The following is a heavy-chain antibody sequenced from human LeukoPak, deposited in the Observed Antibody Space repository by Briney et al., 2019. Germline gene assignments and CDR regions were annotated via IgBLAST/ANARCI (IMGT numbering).Heavy chain of an antibody. D-gene: IGHD3-10*01. J-gene: IGHJ4*02. CDR1: GFTFSSYA. V-gene: IGHV3-7*01. CDR2: IKLDGSDK. CDR3: ARDLVLYASGSYCFDY. Sequence: PGGSLRLSCAASGFTFSSYAMSWVRQAPGKGLEWVANIKLDGSDKYYADSLKGRFTISRDNAKNSLHLQMNSLRAEDTAVYYCARDLVLYASGSYCFDYWGQGTLVTVSS.